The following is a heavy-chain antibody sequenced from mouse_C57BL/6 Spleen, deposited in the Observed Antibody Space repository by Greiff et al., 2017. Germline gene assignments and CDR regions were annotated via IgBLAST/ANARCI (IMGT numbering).Heavy chain of an antibody. V-gene: IGHV1-61*01. CDR1: GYTFTSYW. Sequence: VQLQQPGAELVRPGSSVKLSCKASGYTFTSYWMDWVKQRPGQGLEWIGNIYPSDSETHYNQKFKDKATLTVDKSSSTAYMQLSSLTSEDSAVYYCARWTGEAYWGQGTLVTVSA. D-gene: IGHD4-1*01. CDR3: ARWTGEAY. J-gene: IGHJ3*01. CDR2: IYPSDSET.